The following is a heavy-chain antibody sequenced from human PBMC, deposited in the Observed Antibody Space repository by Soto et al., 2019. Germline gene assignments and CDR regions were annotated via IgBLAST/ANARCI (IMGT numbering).Heavy chain of an antibody. D-gene: IGHD3-3*01. CDR1: GYTFTSYG. CDR3: ARDLYYDFWSGYPHYYYGMDV. V-gene: IGHV1-18*01. CDR2: ISAYNGNT. Sequence: ASVKVSCKASGYTFTSYGISWVRQAPGQGLEWMGWISAYNGNTNYAQKLQGRVTMTTDTSTSTAYMELRSLRSDDTAVYYCARDLYYDFWSGYPHYYYGMDVWGQGTTVTVSS. J-gene: IGHJ6*02.